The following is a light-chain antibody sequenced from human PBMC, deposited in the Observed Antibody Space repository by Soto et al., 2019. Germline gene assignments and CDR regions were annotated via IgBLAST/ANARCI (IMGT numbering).Light chain of an antibody. CDR3: SSYTSSSTWV. V-gene: IGLV2-14*01. J-gene: IGLJ3*02. CDR2: DVS. CDR1: SSDVGGYNY. Sequence: QPASVSGSPGQSIAISCTGTSSDVGGYNYVSWYQQHPGKTPNLMIYDVSNRPSGVSNRFSGSKSGNTASLTISGLQAEDEADYYCSSYTSSSTWVFGGGTKLTVL.